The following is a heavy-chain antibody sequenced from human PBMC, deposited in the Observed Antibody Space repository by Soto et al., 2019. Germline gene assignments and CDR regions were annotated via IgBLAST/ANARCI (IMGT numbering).Heavy chain of an antibody. CDR1: GQSFPPYG. V-gene: IGHV1-18*04. CDR2: ISPWKGNT. J-gene: IGHJ4*02. CDR3: ARDLDPSGSYYTDY. Sequence: ATSAKVSCKASGQSFPPYGVNWVRQAPGQGLEWMGWISPWKGNTNYAQSFQGRVTMTTDTSTSTAYMELRSLTSDDTAVYYCARDLDPSGSYYTDYWGPGTLVTVSS. D-gene: IGHD3-10*01.